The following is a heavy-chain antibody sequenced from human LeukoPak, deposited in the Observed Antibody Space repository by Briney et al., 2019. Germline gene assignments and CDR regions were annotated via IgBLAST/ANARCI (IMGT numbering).Heavy chain of an antibody. CDR3: ARGGGMRSWYDFDY. J-gene: IGHJ4*02. CDR2: IKEAGSEK. Sequence: GGSLRLSCAASGFTFSNCWMSWVRQAPGKGLEFMANIKEAGSEKYYVDSVKGRFTISRDNDKNLVHLQMNSLRAEDTAVYYCARGGGMRSWYDFDYWGQGTLVTASS. CDR1: GFTFSNCW. D-gene: IGHD6-13*01. V-gene: IGHV3-7*04.